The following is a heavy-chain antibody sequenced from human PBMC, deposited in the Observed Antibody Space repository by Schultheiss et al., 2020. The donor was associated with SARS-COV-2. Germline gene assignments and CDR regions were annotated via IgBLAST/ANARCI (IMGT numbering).Heavy chain of an antibody. CDR3: ARRFSPGYDILTGFGIDY. CDR1: GYSFANYW. Sequence: GESLKISCKGSGYSFANYWIGWVRQMPGKGLEWMGVIYPGDSDTRYSPSFQGQVTISADKSISTAYLQWSSLKASDTAMYYCARRFSPGYDILTGFGIDYWGQGTLVTVSS. J-gene: IGHJ4*02. D-gene: IGHD3-9*01. CDR2: IYPGDSDT. V-gene: IGHV5-51*01.